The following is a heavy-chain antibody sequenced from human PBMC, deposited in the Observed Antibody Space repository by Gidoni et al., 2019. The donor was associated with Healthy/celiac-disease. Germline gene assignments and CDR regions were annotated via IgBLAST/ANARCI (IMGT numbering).Heavy chain of an antibody. CDR1: GGSISSSSYY. D-gene: IGHD1-26*01. V-gene: IGHV4-39*01. J-gene: IGHJ3*02. Sequence: QLQLQESGPGLVKPSETLSLTCTVSGGSISSSSYYWGWIRQPPGKGLEWIGSIYYSGSTYYNPSLKSRVIISVDTSKNQFSLKLSSVTAADTAVYYCARLGATYAFDIWGQGTMVTVSS. CDR3: ARLGATYAFDI. CDR2: IYYSGST.